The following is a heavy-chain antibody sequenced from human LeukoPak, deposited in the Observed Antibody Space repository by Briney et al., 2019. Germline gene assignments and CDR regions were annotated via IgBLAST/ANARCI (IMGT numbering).Heavy chain of an antibody. Sequence: ASVKVSCKASGGTFSSYAISWVRQAPGQGLEWMGGIIPIFGTANYAQKFQGRVTITTDESTSTAYMELSSLRSEDTAVYYCARSYNYDFWSGYYYYFDYWGQGTLVTVSS. CDR3: ARSYNYDFWSGYYYYFDY. CDR2: IIPIFGTA. J-gene: IGHJ4*02. D-gene: IGHD3-3*01. CDR1: GGTFSSYA. V-gene: IGHV1-69*05.